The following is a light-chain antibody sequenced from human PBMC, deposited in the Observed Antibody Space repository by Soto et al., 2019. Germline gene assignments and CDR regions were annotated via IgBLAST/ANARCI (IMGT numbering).Light chain of an antibody. J-gene: IGKJ1*01. CDR3: QQSYRNPT. CDR1: QSIGTY. Sequence: DIPMTQSPSSLSASVGDRVTITCWATQSIGTYLNWYQERPGKAPKLLIYAASSLQSGVPSRFSGSGSGTHFTLTISSLHPEDSATYSCQQSYRNPTFGQGTKVEIK. CDR2: AAS. V-gene: IGKV1-39*01.